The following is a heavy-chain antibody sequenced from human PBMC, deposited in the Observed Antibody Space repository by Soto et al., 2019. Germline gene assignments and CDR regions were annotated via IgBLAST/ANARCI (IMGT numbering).Heavy chain of an antibody. CDR2: INHSGST. Sequence: QVQLQQWGAGLLKPSETLSLTCAVYGGSFSGYYWSWIRQPPGKGLEWIGEINHSGSTNYNPSLTSRVTISVATSKNQFSLKLSSVTAADPAVYYCARAADIVVVPAAKAPAFDIWGQGTMVTVSS. J-gene: IGHJ3*02. D-gene: IGHD2-2*01. V-gene: IGHV4-34*01. CDR3: ARAADIVVVPAAKAPAFDI. CDR1: GGSFSGYY.